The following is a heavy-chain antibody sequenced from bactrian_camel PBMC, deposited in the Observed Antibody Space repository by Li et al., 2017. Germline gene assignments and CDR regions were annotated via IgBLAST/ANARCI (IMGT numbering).Heavy chain of an antibody. Sequence: VQLVESGGGSVQAGGSLRLSCRYSGYSVASDCVGWFRQVPGKDREGVARIWTGVDVPFYTDSVSGRFTVSQDDANYTVYLQMNGLKPEDTAMYYCYAESGERSWSCENSHWGQGTQVTVS. CDR3: YAESGERSWSCENSH. CDR2: IWTGVDVP. D-gene: IGHD1*01. V-gene: IGHV3S40*01. J-gene: IGHJ4*01. CDR1: GYSVASDC.